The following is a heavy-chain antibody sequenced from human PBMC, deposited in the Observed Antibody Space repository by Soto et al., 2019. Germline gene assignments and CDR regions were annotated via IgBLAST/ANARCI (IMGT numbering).Heavy chain of an antibody. CDR3: AGTKDPFDY. Sequence: PSETLSLTCAVSGYSISSGYYWGWIRQPPGKGLEWIGSIYHSGSTYYNPSLKSRVTISVDTSKNQFSLELSSVTAADTAVYYCAGTKDPFDYWGQGTLVTVSS. J-gene: IGHJ4*02. CDR1: GYSISSGYY. V-gene: IGHV4-38-2*01. D-gene: IGHD2-8*01. CDR2: IYHSGST.